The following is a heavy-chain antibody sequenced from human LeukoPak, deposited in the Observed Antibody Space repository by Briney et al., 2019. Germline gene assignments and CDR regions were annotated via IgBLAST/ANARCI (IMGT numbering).Heavy chain of an antibody. CDR1: GGSISSSSYY. V-gene: IGHV4-39*07. Sequence: PSETLSLTCTVSGGSISSSSYYWGWIRQPPGKGLEWIGSIYYSGSTYYNPSLKSRVTISVDTSKNQFSLKLSSVTAADTAVYYCARERGSTASNWGQGTLVTVSS. D-gene: IGHD5-18*01. CDR3: ARERGSTASN. J-gene: IGHJ4*02. CDR2: IYYSGST.